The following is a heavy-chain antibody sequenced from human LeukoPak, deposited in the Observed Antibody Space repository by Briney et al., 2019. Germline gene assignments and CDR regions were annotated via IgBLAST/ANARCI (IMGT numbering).Heavy chain of an antibody. D-gene: IGHD2-21*02. CDR2: IYPGDSDT. Sequence: GESLKISCKGSGYSFTSYWIAWVRQMPGKGLEWMGIIYPGDSDTRYSPSFQGQVTISADKSISTAYLQWSSLKASDTAMYYCARHQGCGGDCYDYYYYMDVWGKGTTVTVSS. V-gene: IGHV5-51*01. CDR3: ARHQGCGGDCYDYYYYMDV. J-gene: IGHJ6*03. CDR1: GYSFTSYW.